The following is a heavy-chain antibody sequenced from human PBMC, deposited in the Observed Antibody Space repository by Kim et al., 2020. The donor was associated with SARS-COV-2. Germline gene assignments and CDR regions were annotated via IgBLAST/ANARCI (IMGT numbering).Heavy chain of an antibody. Sequence: GGSLRLSCTGSGFPFGNFSVSWVRQAAGKGLEWVVFIRSKAYGGTTEYAASVKDRFNISRDDSKDIAYLQMNSLTNDDTAVYYCSRYRGPPGAFDIWGQGTMVTVSS. CDR2: IRSKAYGGTT. CDR3: SRYRGPPGAFDI. V-gene: IGHV3-49*04. J-gene: IGHJ3*02. CDR1: GFPFGNFS. D-gene: IGHD1-26*01.